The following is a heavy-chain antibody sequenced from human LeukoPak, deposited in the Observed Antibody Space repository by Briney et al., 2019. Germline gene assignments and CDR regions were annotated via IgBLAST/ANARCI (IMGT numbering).Heavy chain of an antibody. Sequence: SETLSLTCTVSDGSSSSSSWNWLRQPPGKGLEWIGYIYYSGSTKYNPPLESRVTISVDTSKDQISLNLRSVTAADTAIYYCARRQQTGGDNGLYNWFDPWGQGILVTVSS. CDR3: ARRQQTGGDNGLYNWFDP. J-gene: IGHJ5*02. CDR1: DGSSSSSS. V-gene: IGHV4-59*08. CDR2: IYYSGST. D-gene: IGHD2-21*01.